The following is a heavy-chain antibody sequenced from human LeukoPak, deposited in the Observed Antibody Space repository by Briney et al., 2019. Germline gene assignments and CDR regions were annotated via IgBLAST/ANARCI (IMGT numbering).Heavy chain of an antibody. V-gene: IGHV4-39*01. D-gene: IGHD3-3*01. CDR3: ARLYYDFWSGYPSSFDY. Sequence: SETLSLTCTVSGGSISSSSYYWGWIRQPPGKGLEWIGSICYSGSTYYNPSLKSRVTISVDTSKNLFSLKLSSVTAADTAVYYCARLYYDFWSGYPSSFDYWGQGTLVTVSS. CDR1: GGSISSSSYY. J-gene: IGHJ4*02. CDR2: ICYSGST.